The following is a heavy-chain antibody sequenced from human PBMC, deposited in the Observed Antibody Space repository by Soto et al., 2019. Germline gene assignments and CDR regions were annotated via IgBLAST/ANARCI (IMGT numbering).Heavy chain of an antibody. CDR3: ASQGGDWLDGYYYYYGMDV. CDR1: GVSISSSIYY. J-gene: IGHJ6*02. Sequence: SETLSLTSTVSGVSISSSIYYWGWIRQPPGKGLEWIGSIYYSGSTYYNPSLKSRVTISVDTSKNQFSLKLSSVTAADTAVYYCASQGGDWLDGYYYYYGMDVWGQGTTVTVSS. V-gene: IGHV4-39*07. D-gene: IGHD3-9*01. CDR2: IYYSGST.